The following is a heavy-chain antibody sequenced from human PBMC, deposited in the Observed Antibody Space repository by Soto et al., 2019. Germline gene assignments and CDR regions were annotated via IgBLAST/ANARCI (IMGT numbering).Heavy chain of an antibody. CDR1: GFAFSSYA. CDR3: ARRVSGSYYDY. CDR2: ISGSDDST. D-gene: IGHD1-26*01. Sequence: EVQLLESGGGLVQPGGSLRLSCAASGFAFSSYAMRWVRQAPMKGLKWVSAISGSDDSTYYADSVKGRFTISRDNSKNTLYLQMNSLRAEDTAVYYCARRVSGSYYDYWGQGTLVTVSS. J-gene: IGHJ4*02. V-gene: IGHV3-23*01.